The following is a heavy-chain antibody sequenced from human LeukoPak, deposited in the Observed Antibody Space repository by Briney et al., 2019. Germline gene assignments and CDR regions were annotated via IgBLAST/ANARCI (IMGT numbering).Heavy chain of an antibody. Sequence: GESLKISCKGSGYSFTSYWIGWVRQMPGKGLEWMGIIYPGDSDTRYSPSFQGQVTISADKSISTAYLQWSSLKASDTAMYYCVRPLRMVRGVPDAFDIWGQGTMVTVSS. CDR2: IYPGDSDT. V-gene: IGHV5-51*01. J-gene: IGHJ3*02. CDR3: VRPLRMVRGVPDAFDI. CDR1: GYSFTSYW. D-gene: IGHD3-10*01.